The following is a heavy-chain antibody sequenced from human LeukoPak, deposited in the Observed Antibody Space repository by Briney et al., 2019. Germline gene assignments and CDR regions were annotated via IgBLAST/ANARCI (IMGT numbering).Heavy chain of an antibody. CDR2: VYYSGSA. CDR1: GGSITTYY. J-gene: IGHJ5*02. Sequence: SETLSLTCSISGGSITTYYWSWIRQPGGKGLEWMGTVYYSGSATYNPSLKSRLTLSADTSKNHFSLKLTSVTSEDTAVYYCATDRQEGGSGSYWFDPWGQGTLVTVSS. D-gene: IGHD3-10*01. V-gene: IGHV4-59*01. CDR3: ATDRQEGGSGSYWFDP.